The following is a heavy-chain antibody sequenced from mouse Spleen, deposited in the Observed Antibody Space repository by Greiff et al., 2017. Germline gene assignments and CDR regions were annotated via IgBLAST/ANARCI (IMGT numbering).Heavy chain of an antibody. Sequence: QVQLQQPGAELVKPGASVKLSCKASGYTFTSYWMHWVKQRPGQGLEWIGMIHPNSGSTNYNEKFKSKATLTVDKSSSTAYMQLSSLTSEDSAVYYCAREGVYYGSSSAWFAYWGQGTLVTVSA. CDR1: GYTFTSYW. V-gene: IGHV1-64*01. CDR2: IHPNSGST. CDR3: AREGVYYGSSSAWFAY. J-gene: IGHJ3*01. D-gene: IGHD1-1*01.